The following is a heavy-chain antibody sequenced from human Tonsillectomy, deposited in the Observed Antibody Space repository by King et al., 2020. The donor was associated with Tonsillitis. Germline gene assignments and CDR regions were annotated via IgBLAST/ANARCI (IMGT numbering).Heavy chain of an antibody. CDR2: ISSSGSTI. CDR1: GFTFSDYY. V-gene: IGHV3-11*01. CDR3: ARGRFCSSTSCYTRFLVNY. D-gene: IGHD2-2*02. Sequence: VQLVESGGGFVKPGGSLRLSCAASGFTFSDYYMSWIRQAPGKGLEWVSYISSSGSTIYSADSVKGRFTISRDNAKNSLYLQMNSLRAEDTAVYYCARGRFCSSTSCYTRFLVNYWGQGTLVTVSS. J-gene: IGHJ4*02.